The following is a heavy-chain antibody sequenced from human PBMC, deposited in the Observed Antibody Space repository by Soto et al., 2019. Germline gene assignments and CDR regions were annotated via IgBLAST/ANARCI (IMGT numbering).Heavy chain of an antibody. D-gene: IGHD6-13*01. V-gene: IGHV5-10-1*01. J-gene: IGHJ6*02. CDR3: ARVPIAAAGTSTLCYYYGMDV. CDR1: GYSFTSYW. Sequence: ESLKISCKGSGYSFTSYWISWVRQMPGKGLEWMGRIDPSDSYTNYSPSFQGHVTISADKSISTAYLQWSSLKASDTAMYYCARVPIAAAGTSTLCYYYGMDVWGQGTTVTVSS. CDR2: IDPSDSYT.